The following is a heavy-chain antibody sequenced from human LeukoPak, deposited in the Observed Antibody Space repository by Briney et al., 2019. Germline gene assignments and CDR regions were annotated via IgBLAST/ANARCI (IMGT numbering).Heavy chain of an antibody. V-gene: IGHV3-30*04. CDR3: ARDLGYCSSTSCPDY. CDR2: ISYDGSNT. D-gene: IGHD2-2*01. Sequence: GGSLRLSCAASGFTFSSYAMHWGRQAPGKGLEWVAVISYDGSNTYYADSVKGRFTISRDNSKNTLYLQMNSLRAEDTAVYYCARDLGYCSSTSCPDYWGQGTLVTVSS. J-gene: IGHJ4*02. CDR1: GFTFSSYA.